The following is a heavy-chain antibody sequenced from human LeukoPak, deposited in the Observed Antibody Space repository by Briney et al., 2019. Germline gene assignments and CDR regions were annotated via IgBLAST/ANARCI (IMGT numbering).Heavy chain of an antibody. V-gene: IGHV3-23*01. CDR1: GFTFSSFA. J-gene: IGHJ4*02. CDR3: ARGINIDY. D-gene: IGHD3-10*01. CDR2: IRGSGGGT. Sequence: AGGSLRLSCAASGFTFSSFAMTWVRQAPGKGLEWVSAIRGSGGGTYYADSVKGRFTISRDDSKNTLYLQMDSLRAEDTALYYCARGINIDYWGRGTLVTVSS.